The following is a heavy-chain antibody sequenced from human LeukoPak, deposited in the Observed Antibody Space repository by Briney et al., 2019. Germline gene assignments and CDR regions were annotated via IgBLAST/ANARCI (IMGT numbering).Heavy chain of an antibody. J-gene: IGHJ3*02. D-gene: IGHD4-17*01. Sequence: GESLNISCKGSGYSFTSSWIGWVRQTRRKAMEWMGFLYPGDSDTRYSPSFQGQFSILAEKSISSAYLQWSSLKASDTAMYYCARVGYGDNSGASTFDIWGQGTMVTVSS. V-gene: IGHV5-51*01. CDR2: LYPGDSDT. CDR1: GYSFTSSW. CDR3: ARVGYGDNSGASTFDI.